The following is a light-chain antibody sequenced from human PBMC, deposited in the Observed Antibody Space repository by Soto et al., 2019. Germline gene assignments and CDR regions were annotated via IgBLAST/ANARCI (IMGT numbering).Light chain of an antibody. Sequence: QSVLTQPGSVSGSPGESITISCTGTSSDVGNDNFVSWYQHHPGKAPKLIIYEVSYRPSGVSHRFAGSKSGNTASLTMSGLQSEAEADYYCSQYTNINSVSCVFGNGTKGTVL. J-gene: IGLJ1*01. CDR1: SSDVGNDNF. CDR2: EVS. CDR3: SQYTNINSVSCV. V-gene: IGLV2-14*01.